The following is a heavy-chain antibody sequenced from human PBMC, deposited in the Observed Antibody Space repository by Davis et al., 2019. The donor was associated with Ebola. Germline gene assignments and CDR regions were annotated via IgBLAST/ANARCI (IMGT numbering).Heavy chain of an antibody. CDR1: GFVFRNYV. D-gene: IGHD3-10*01. CDR2: LGTSADT. Sequence: GESLKISCAASGFVFRNYVMSWVRQAPGKGLEWVSTLGTSADTYYADSVKGRFTISRDNSKNTLYLQMNGLRVEDTAVYYCVRQWFGETDWGQGTLVTVSS. J-gene: IGHJ4*02. V-gene: IGHV3-23*01. CDR3: VRQWFGETD.